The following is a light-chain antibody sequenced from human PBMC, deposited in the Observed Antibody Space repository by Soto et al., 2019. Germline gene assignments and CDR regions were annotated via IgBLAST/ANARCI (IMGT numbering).Light chain of an antibody. V-gene: IGKV3-15*01. CDR1: QGIGIT. Sequence: IVMTQSPATLSVSPGERVTLSCRASQGIGITLAWYQQKPGQTPRLLIYGASTRATGIPARFSVSGSGTEFTLIINSLQSEDSAVYYCQRYNDWPLTFGGGTKVEIK. CDR2: GAS. J-gene: IGKJ4*01. CDR3: QRYNDWPLT.